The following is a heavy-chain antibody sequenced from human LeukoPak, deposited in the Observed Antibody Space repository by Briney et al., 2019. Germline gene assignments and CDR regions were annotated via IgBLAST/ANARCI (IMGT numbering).Heavy chain of an antibody. D-gene: IGHD6-13*01. Sequence: ASVKVSCKASGGTFSSYAISWVRQAPGQGLEWMGWINPNSGGTNYAQKFQGRVTMTRDTSISTAYMELSRLRSDDTAVYYCARILGSSSWYAYYYYYGMDVWGQGTTVTVSS. CDR1: GGTFSSYA. J-gene: IGHJ6*02. V-gene: IGHV1-2*02. CDR3: ARILGSSSWYAYYYYYGMDV. CDR2: INPNSGGT.